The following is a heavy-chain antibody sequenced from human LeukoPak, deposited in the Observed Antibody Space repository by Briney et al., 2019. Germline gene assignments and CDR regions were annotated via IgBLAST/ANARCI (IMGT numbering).Heavy chain of an antibody. D-gene: IGHD6-19*01. CDR2: ISSSGSTI. J-gene: IGHJ2*01. CDR1: GFTFSDYY. CDR3: ARDIYRGGGWYEYWYFDL. Sequence: PGGSLRLSCAASGFTFSDYYMSWIRQAPGKGLEWVSYISSSGSTIYYADSVKGRFTISRDNAKDSLYLQMNSLRAEDTAVYYCARDIYRGGGWYEYWYFDLWGRGTLVTVSS. V-gene: IGHV3-11*01.